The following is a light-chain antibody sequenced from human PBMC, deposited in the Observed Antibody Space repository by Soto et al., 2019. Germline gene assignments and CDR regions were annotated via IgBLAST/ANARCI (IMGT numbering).Light chain of an antibody. Sequence: QSALTQPPSASGSPGQSVIISCTGTSSDIGFYNYVSWYQHHPGRAPKLIIYDVNKRPSGVPHRFSGSKSGDSASLTVSGLQPEDEADYYCSSYASSNTHVFGAGTKVTVL. J-gene: IGLJ1*01. CDR1: SSDIGFYNY. V-gene: IGLV2-8*01. CDR3: SSYASSNTHV. CDR2: DVN.